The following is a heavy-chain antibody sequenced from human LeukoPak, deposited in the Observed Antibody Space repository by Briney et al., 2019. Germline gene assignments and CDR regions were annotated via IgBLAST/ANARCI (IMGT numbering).Heavy chain of an antibody. J-gene: IGHJ4*02. D-gene: IGHD3-22*01. CDR2: ISGSGGST. Sequence: GGSLRLSCAASGFTFSSYAMSWVRQAPGKGLEWVSAISGSGGSTYYADSVKGRFTISRDNSKNTLYLQMNSLRAEDTAVYYCAKDYDSSGYYELAAYWGQGTLVTVSS. V-gene: IGHV3-23*01. CDR1: GFTFSSYA. CDR3: AKDYDSSGYYELAAY.